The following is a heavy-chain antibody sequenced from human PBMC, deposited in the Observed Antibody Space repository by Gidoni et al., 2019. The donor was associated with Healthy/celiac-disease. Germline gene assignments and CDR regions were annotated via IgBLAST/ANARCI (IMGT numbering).Heavy chain of an antibody. V-gene: IGHV3-15*01. J-gene: IGHJ3*02. CDR1: GFTFSNAW. D-gene: IGHD2-8*01. Sequence: EVQLVESGGGLVKPGGSLRLSCAASGFTFSNAWMSWVLQAPGKGLEWVGRIKSKTDGGTTDYAAPVKGRFTISRDDSKNTLYLQMNSLKTEDTAVYYCTTDTHANGAFDIWGQGTMVTVSS. CDR3: TTDTHANGAFDI. CDR2: IKSKTDGGTT.